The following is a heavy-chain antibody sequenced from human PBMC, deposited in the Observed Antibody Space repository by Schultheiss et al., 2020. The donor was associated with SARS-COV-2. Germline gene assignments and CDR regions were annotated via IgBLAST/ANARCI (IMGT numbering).Heavy chain of an antibody. CDR1: GGSFSGYS. CDR2: IYTSGST. Sequence: GSLRLSCAVYGGSFSGYSWNWIRQPPGKGLEWIGRIYTSGSTNYNPSLKSRVSISIDTSKNQFSLKLNSVTPADTAVYYCARARAAPPLDYYYYMDVWGKGTTVTVSS. V-gene: IGHV4-59*10. D-gene: IGHD2-15*01. CDR3: ARARAAPPLDYYYYMDV. J-gene: IGHJ6*03.